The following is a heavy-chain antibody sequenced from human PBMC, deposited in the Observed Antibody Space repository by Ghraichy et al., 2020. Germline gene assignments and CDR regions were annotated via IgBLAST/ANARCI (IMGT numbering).Heavy chain of an antibody. CDR1: NGPFESYY. Sequence: SQTLSITCAVYNGPFESYYWSWIRRPPGKGLEWIGEINHSGSTNYNPSLKSRIIISVDPLKNQFSLKLPSVTAADTAIYYCARGRKSSQQLVPLPFDYWGQGVLVTVSS. D-gene: IGHD6-13*01. V-gene: IGHV4-34*01. CDR3: ARGRKSSQQLVPLPFDY. J-gene: IGHJ4*02. CDR2: INHSGST.